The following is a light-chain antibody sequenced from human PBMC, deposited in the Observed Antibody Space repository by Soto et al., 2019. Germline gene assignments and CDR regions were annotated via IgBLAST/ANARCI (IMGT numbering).Light chain of an antibody. J-gene: IGKJ5*01. Sequence: TVFTQSPSILCLPPGERASLSCGASQSISSSFLPWYQQKPGQAPRLLIYGASSRATGIPDRFSGTGSETDFTLTISRLEPEDFAVYYCQQYDSSPITFGQGTRLEIK. CDR3: QQYDSSPIT. CDR2: GAS. V-gene: IGKV3-20*01. CDR1: QSISSSF.